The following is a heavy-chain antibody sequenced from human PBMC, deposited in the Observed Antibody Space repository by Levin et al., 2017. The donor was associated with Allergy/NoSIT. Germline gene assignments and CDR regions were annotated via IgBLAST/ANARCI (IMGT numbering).Heavy chain of an antibody. CDR3: ATSFMTTVMPKIDAFDS. V-gene: IGHV1-24*01. CDR1: GYTLTELS. CDR2: FDPEDGET. J-gene: IGHJ3*02. D-gene: IGHD4-17*01. Sequence: GESLKISCKVSGYTLTELSMHWVRQAPGKGLEWMGGFDPEDGETIYAQKFQGRVTMTEDTSTDTAYMELSSLRSEDTAVYYCATSFMTTVMPKIDAFDSWGQGTMVTVSS.